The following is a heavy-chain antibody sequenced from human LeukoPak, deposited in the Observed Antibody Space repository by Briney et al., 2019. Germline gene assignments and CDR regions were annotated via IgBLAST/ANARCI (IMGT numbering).Heavy chain of an antibody. J-gene: IGHJ5*02. CDR1: GYRFTAYW. V-gene: IGHV5-51*01. CDR3: ARQEYGDYPIDH. CDR2: IYPGDSET. Sequence: GESLKISFQGSGYRFTAYWIAWVRQMPGKGLEWMGIIYPGDSETRYSPSFQGQVTISADKSINTAYLQWRTLRASDTAIYYCARQEYGDYPIDHWGQGTLVTVSS. D-gene: IGHD4-17*01.